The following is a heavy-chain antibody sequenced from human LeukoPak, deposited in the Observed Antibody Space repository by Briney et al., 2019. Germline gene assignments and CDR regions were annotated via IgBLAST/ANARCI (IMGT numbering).Heavy chain of an antibody. Sequence: GGSQRLSCAASGFTVSSNYMSWVRQAPGKGLEWVSVIYSGGSTYYADSVKGRFTISRDNSKNTLYLQMSSLRAEDTAVYYCARWGTYFSSPRHFDYWGQGTLVTVSS. CDR1: GFTVSSNY. CDR3: ARWGTYFSSPRHFDY. CDR2: IYSGGST. V-gene: IGHV3-53*01. J-gene: IGHJ4*02. D-gene: IGHD3-16*01.